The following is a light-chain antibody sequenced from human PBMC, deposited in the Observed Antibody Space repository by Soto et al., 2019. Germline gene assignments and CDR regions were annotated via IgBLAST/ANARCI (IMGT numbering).Light chain of an antibody. V-gene: IGKV1-5*01. J-gene: IGKJ3*01. CDR3: QHRF. CDR1: QDISTW. CDR2: DAA. Sequence: DIQMTQSPSTLSASVGDRVTITCRASQDISTWLAWYQQRPGKAPHLLIYDAARLQSGVPSRFSGSGSGTEFTLTVSSLQPDDFAADYCQHRFFGPGTKVEIK.